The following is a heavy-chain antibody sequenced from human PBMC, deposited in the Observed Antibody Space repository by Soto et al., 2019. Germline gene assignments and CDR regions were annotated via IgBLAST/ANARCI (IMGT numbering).Heavy chain of an antibody. CDR1: GFTFDDYA. CDR2: ISWNSGSI. J-gene: IGHJ6*02. Sequence: EVQLEESGGGLVQPGRSLRLSCAASGFTFDDYAMHWVRQAPGKGLEWVSGISWNSGSIGYADSVKGRFTISRDNAKNSLYLQMNSLRAEDTALYYCARGYGMDVWGQGTTVTVSS. CDR3: ARGYGMDV. V-gene: IGHV3-9*01.